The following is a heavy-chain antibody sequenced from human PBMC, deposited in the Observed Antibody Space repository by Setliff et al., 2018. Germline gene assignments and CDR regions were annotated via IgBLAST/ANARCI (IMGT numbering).Heavy chain of an antibody. Sequence: PGGSLRLSCAASGFTFSSYSMNWVRQAPGKGLEWVSSISSSSSYIYYADSVKGRFTISRDNAKNSLYLQMNSLRAEDTAVYYCARNYDSSGYYGASDAFDIWGQGTMVTVSS. CDR2: ISSSSSYI. J-gene: IGHJ3*02. D-gene: IGHD3-22*01. V-gene: IGHV3-21*01. CDR1: GFTFSSYS. CDR3: ARNYDSSGYYGASDAFDI.